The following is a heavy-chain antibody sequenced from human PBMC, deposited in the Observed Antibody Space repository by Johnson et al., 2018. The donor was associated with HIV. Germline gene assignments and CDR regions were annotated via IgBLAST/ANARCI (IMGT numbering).Heavy chain of an antibody. V-gene: IGHV3-30-3*01. D-gene: IGHD6-13*01. CDR1: GFTFSSYA. Sequence: VQLVESGGSVVQPGRSLRLSCAASGFTFSSYALHWVRQAPGKGLEWVAVISYDGSNKYYTDSVRGRFTISRANSKNTLYVQLNSLRVEDTALYYCARDEPGSSWAFDIWGQGTMVTVSS. CDR3: ARDEPGSSWAFDI. CDR2: ISYDGSNK. J-gene: IGHJ3*02.